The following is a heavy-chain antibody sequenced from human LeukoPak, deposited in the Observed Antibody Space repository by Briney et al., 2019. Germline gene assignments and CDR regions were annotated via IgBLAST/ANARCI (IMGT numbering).Heavy chain of an antibody. Sequence: GESLRIFRKGSGYSFTSYWISWVRQMPGKGLEWVGRIDPSYSYTNYSPSFQGHVTISADKSLSTASLQLSSLKGSDNAMYYWARVGGGDVVVPAAMAGGDNWFDPWGQGTLVTVSS. CDR3: ARVGGGDVVVPAAMAGGDNWFDP. V-gene: IGHV5-10-1*01. CDR2: IDPSYSYT. J-gene: IGHJ5*02. CDR1: GYSFTSYW. D-gene: IGHD2-2*01.